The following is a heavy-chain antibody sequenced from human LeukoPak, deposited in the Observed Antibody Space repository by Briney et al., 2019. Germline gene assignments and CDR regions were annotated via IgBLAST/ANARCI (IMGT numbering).Heavy chain of an antibody. V-gene: IGHV3-21*01. CDR2: ITSSGGYI. CDR1: GFTFSSYS. D-gene: IGHD4-23*01. J-gene: IGHJ4*02. CDR3: ARTTVVTITDD. Sequence: GGSLRLSCAASGFTFSSYSLSWVRQAPGKGLEWVASITSSGGYIYYADSLKGRFTISRDNAKNSLYLQMNSLRVEDTAVYYCARTTVVTITDDLGQGTLVTVSS.